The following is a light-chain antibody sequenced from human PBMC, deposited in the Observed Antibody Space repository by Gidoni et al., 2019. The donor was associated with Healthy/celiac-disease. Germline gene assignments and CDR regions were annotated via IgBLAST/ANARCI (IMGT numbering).Light chain of an antibody. CDR2: GAS. V-gene: IGKV3-20*01. J-gene: IGKJ1*01. CDR3: QQYDSSSWT. CDR1: PSVTSSY. Sequence: EIVLTQSPGTLYLSPGERATLSCRASPSVTSSYLAWYQQKPGQAPRLLTYGASSRATGIPDRFSGSGSGTGFTLTISRLEPEDFAVYYCQQYDSSSWTFGQGTKVEIK.